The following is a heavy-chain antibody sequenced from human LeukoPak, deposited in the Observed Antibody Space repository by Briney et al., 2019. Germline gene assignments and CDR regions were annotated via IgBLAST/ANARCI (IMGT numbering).Heavy chain of an antibody. CDR2: INHSGST. J-gene: IGHJ3*02. CDR3: ARAGFLENTRSEDALDI. V-gene: IGHV4-34*01. CDR1: GGSFSGYY. D-gene: IGHD1-14*01. Sequence: SETLSLTCAAYGGSFSGYYWSWIRQPPGKGLEWIGEINHSGSTNYNPSLKSRVTISVDTSKNQFSLKLSSVTAADTAVYYCARAGFLENTRSEDALDIWGQGTMVTVSS.